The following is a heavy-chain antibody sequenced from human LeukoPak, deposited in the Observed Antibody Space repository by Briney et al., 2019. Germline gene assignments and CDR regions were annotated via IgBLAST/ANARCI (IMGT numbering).Heavy chain of an antibody. CDR3: ARSFYDILIGYYQYFDY. CDR2: IYRDGSS. J-gene: IGHJ4*02. D-gene: IGHD3-9*01. V-gene: IGHV3-66*01. CDR1: GLSVSSNC. Sequence: PGGSLRLSCVASGLSVSSNCMSWVRQAPGKGLEWVSVIYRDGSSYYAESVKGRFTISRDNSKNTLYIQMNSLRAEDTAVYYCARSFYDILIGYYQYFDYWGQGTLVTVSS.